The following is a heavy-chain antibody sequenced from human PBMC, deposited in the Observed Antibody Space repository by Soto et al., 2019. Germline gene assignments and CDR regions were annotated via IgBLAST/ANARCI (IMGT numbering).Heavy chain of an antibody. CDR3: ARDFGSGLGGLDY. J-gene: IGHJ4*02. CDR2: IWYDGSNK. Sequence: QVQLVESGGGVVQPGRSLRLSCAASGFTFSSYGMHWVRQAPGKGLEWVAVIWYDGSNKYYANSVKGRFTISRDNSKNTLKLQMNSLRAEDTAVYYCARDFGSGLGGLDYWGQGTLVTVSS. D-gene: IGHD3-10*01. CDR1: GFTFSSYG. V-gene: IGHV3-33*01.